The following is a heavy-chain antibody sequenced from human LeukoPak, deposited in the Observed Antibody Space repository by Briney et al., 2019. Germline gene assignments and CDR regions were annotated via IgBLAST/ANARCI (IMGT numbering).Heavy chain of an antibody. V-gene: IGHV5-51*01. D-gene: IGHD5/OR15-5a*01. CDR2: IYPGDSDT. CDR1: GYSFTSYW. J-gene: IGHJ5*02. Sequence: GESLKISCKGSGYSFTSYWIGWVRQMPGKCLEWMGIIYPGDSDTRYSPSLQGQVTISADKSISTAYLQWSRLKASDTAMYYCARSTSNWFDPWGQGTLVTVSS. CDR3: ARSTSNWFDP.